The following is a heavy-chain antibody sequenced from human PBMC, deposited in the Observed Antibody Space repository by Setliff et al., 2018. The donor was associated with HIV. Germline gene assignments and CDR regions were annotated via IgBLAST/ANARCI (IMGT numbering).Heavy chain of an antibody. CDR2: IYSSGNT. V-gene: IGHV4-61*02. J-gene: IGHJ6*02. Sequence: SETLSLTCTVSGGSIRSDSYYWTWIRQPAGEGLEWIGRIYSSGNTNYNPSLESRVTISVDTSKNQFSLKLSSVTAADTAVYYCAREEKLSAVAGTMYYYYAMDVWGQGTTVPVSS. D-gene: IGHD6-19*01. CDR3: AREEKLSAVAGTMYYYYAMDV. CDR1: GGSIRSDSYY.